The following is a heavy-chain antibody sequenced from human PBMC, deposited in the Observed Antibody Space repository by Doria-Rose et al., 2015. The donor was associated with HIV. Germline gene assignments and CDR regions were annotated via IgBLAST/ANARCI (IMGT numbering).Heavy chain of an antibody. D-gene: IGHD6-13*01. CDR2: IFSDDDR. CDR1: GVSLSSPGMG. J-gene: IGHJ4*02. CDR3: ARIKSSRWYHKYYFDF. V-gene: IGHV2-26*01. Sequence: QVTLKESGPVLVKPTETLTLTCTASGVSLSSPGMGVSWIRQPPGKALEWLANIFSDDDRSYNTYLKSRLTIPRGTSKSQVVLTMTDMDPVDTATYYCARIKSSRWYHKYYFDFWGQGTLVIVSA.